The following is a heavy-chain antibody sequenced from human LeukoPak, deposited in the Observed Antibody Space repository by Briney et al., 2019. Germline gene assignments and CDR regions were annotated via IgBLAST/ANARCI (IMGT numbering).Heavy chain of an antibody. V-gene: IGHV4-59*01. CDR3: ARVDPDSSSTLEVFDY. CDR2: IYYSGST. J-gene: IGHJ4*02. CDR1: GGSISSDC. Sequence: PSETLSVTCTVSGGSISSDCWSWIRQPPGKGLEWIGYIYYSGSTNYNPSLKSRVTISVDTSKNQFSLKLSSVTAADTAVYYCARVDPDSSSTLEVFDYWGQGTLVTVSS. D-gene: IGHD6-6*01.